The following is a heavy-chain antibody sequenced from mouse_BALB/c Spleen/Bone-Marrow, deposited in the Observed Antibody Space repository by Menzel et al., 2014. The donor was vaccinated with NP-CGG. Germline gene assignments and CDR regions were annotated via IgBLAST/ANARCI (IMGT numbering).Heavy chain of an antibody. V-gene: IGHV14-3*02. CDR1: GFNIKDTY. D-gene: IGHD2-4*01. Sequence: EVQLQESGAELVKPGASVKLSCTASGFNIKDTYMHWVKQRPEQGLEWIGRIDPANGNAKYDPKFQGKATITADTSSNTAYLQLSSLTSEDTAVYYCAVYDYEGFAYWGQGTLVTVSA. CDR3: AVYDYEGFAY. CDR2: IDPANGNA. J-gene: IGHJ3*01.